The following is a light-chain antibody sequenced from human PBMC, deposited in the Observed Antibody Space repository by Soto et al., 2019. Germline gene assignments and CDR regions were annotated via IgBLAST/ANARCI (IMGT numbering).Light chain of an antibody. J-gene: IGKJ1*01. CDR1: QSVSSSY. CDR2: GAS. CDR3: QQYGSSPRT. V-gene: IGKV3-20*01. Sequence: EIGLTQSPGTLSLSPGERATLSCRASQSVSSSYLAWYQQKPGQAPRLLIYGASSRATGIPDRLSGSGSGTDFTLTISRLEPEDFAVYYCQQYGSSPRTFGQGTKVEIK.